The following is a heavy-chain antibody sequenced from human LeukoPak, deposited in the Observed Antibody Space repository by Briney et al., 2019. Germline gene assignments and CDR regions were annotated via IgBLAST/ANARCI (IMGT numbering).Heavy chain of an antibody. D-gene: IGHD5-18*01. Sequence: PGGSLRLSCAASGFTFSSYGRHWVRQAPGKGLEWVAVISYDGSNKYYADSVKGRFTISRDNSKNTLYLQMNSLRAEDTAVYYCAKDRYSYGSSYYYYYGMDVWGQGTTVTVSS. V-gene: IGHV3-30*18. CDR2: ISYDGSNK. J-gene: IGHJ6*02. CDR3: AKDRYSYGSSYYYYYGMDV. CDR1: GFTFSSYG.